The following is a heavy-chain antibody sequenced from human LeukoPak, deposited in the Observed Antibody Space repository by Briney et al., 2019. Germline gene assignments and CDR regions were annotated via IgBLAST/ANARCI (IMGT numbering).Heavy chain of an antibody. J-gene: IGHJ3*02. CDR3: ARNILFAFDI. Sequence: GGSLRLSCTASGFTFSSYWMHWVRQAPGEGLAWVSRITGDGLGTTYANSVKGRFTISRDNAKNTLYLQVNSLRAGDTAMYYCARNILFAFDIWGQGTMVTVSS. CDR1: GFTFSSYW. V-gene: IGHV3-74*01. CDR2: ITGDGLGT.